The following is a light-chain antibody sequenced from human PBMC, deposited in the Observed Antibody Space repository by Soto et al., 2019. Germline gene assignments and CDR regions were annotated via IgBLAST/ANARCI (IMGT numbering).Light chain of an antibody. V-gene: IGKV3-15*01. CDR1: QSVSSN. CDR3: QQYNVWPLT. J-gene: IGKJ4*01. Sequence: EIVMTQSPATLSVSPGERATLSCRASQSVSSNLAWYQQKPGQTPKLLIYVASTRATGIPARFSGSASGTEFTITISSLQSEDFAVYYCQQYNVWPLTFGGGTKVEFK. CDR2: VAS.